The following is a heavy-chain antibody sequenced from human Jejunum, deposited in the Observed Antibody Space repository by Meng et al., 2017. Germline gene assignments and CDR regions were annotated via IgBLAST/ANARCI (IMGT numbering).Heavy chain of an antibody. J-gene: IGHJ1*01. CDR3: ARATAGNSEYFQN. Sequence: QGQLQESGPGLVNPAQTLSLTCTVSGGSMNSAGHYWSWIRQDPGKGLEWIGYIHYSGGTYYNPSLKSRVTISVDTSKNQFSLKLNSVSAADTAVYYCARATAGNSEYFQNWGQGTLVTVSS. CDR2: IHYSGGT. CDR1: GGSMNSAGHY. V-gene: IGHV4-31*03. D-gene: IGHD4-23*01.